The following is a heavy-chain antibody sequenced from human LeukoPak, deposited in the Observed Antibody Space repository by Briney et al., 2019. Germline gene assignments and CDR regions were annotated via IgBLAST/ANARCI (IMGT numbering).Heavy chain of an antibody. V-gene: IGHV3-23*01. J-gene: IGHJ4*02. D-gene: IGHD1-26*01. CDR3: AKGIVGATPVDY. CDR2: ISGSGGST. Sequence: GGSLRLSCAASGFXFSSYAISWVRQAPGKGLEWVSAISGSGGSTYYADSVKGRFTISRDNSKNTLYLQMNSLRAEDTAVYYCAKGIVGATPVDYWGQGTLVTVSS. CDR1: GFXFSSYA.